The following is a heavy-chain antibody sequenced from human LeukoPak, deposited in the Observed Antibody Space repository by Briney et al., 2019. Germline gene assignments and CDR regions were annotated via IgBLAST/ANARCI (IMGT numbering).Heavy chain of an antibody. CDR3: ARDHSGWYGSDY. Sequence: GGSLRLSCAASGFTFSSYGMHWVRQAPGKGLEWVAVIWYDGSNKYYADSVKGRFTISRDNSKNTLYLQMNSLRAEDTAVYYCARDHSGWYGSDYWGQGTLVTVSS. J-gene: IGHJ4*02. CDR2: IWYDGSNK. D-gene: IGHD6-19*01. CDR1: GFTFSSYG. V-gene: IGHV3-33*08.